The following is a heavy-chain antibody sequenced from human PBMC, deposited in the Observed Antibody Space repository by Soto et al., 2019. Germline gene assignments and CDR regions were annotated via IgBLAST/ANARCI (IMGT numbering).Heavy chain of an antibody. J-gene: IGHJ1*01. Sequence: ASVQVSCKASGCPFTSYGISWVRQAPGQGLEWMGWISAYNGNTNYAHKLQGRVTMTTDTYTSTAYMELCRLRYGARAMHYCEPCYGSQPLQHWGQGTMVTFSS. CDR3: EPCYGSQPLQH. V-gene: IGHV1-18*04. CDR1: GCPFTSYG. CDR2: ISAYNGNT. D-gene: IGHD1-26*01.